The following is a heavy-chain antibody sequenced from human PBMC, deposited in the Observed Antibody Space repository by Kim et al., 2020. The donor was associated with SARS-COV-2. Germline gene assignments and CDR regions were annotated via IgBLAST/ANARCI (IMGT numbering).Heavy chain of an antibody. CDR3: ARESGGDFDY. J-gene: IGHJ4*02. CDR2: GST. V-gene: IGHV4-31*02. Sequence: GSTYCNPSLKSRVTISVDTSKNQFSLKLSSVTAADTAVYYCARESGGDFDYWGQGTLVTVSS.